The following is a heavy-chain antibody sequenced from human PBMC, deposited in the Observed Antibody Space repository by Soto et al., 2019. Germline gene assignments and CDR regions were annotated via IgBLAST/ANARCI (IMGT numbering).Heavy chain of an antibody. D-gene: IGHD2-21*02. CDR2: INPNRGGT. V-gene: IGHV1-2*04. CDR1: GYTFTGYY. J-gene: IGHJ4*02. CDR3: ARDKGDRGTLGFDY. Sequence: QVQLVQSGAEVKKPGASVKVSCKASGYTFTGYYMHWVRQAPGQGLEWMGWINPNRGGTNYAQKLQGWVTMTRDTSISTAYMELSRLRSDDTAVYYCARDKGDRGTLGFDYWGQGTLVTVSS.